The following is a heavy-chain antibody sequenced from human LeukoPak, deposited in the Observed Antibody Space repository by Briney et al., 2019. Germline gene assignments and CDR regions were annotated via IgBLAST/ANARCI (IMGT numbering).Heavy chain of an antibody. CDR1: GYTFTSYG. CDR2: ISAYNGNT. J-gene: IGHJ5*02. CDR3: ARQPAAAAGQYNWFDP. D-gene: IGHD6-13*01. Sequence: ASVKVSCKASGYTFTSYGISWVRQAPGQGLEWIGWISAYNGNTNYAQKLQGRVTMTTDTSTSTAYMELRSLRSDDTAVYYCARQPAAAAGQYNWFDPWGQGTLVTVSS. V-gene: IGHV1-18*01.